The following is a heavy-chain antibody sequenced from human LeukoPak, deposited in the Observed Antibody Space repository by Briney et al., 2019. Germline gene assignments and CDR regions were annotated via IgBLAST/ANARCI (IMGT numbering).Heavy chain of an antibody. Sequence: SQTLSLTCTVSGGSISSGGYYWSWIRQHPGKGLEWIGYIYYSGSTYYNPSLKSRVTISVDTSKNQFSLKLSSVTAADTAVYYCARYVGGYSGYDSRAGWFDPWGQGTLVTVSS. V-gene: IGHV4-31*03. J-gene: IGHJ5*02. CDR1: GGSISSGGYY. CDR3: ARYVGGYSGYDSRAGWFDP. CDR2: IYYSGST. D-gene: IGHD5-12*01.